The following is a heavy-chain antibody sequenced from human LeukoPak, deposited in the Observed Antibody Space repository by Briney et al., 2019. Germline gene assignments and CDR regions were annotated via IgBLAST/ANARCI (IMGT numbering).Heavy chain of an antibody. CDR2: ISSSSSYI. CDR1: GFTFSSYS. CDR3: ARDLGHYYGSGSYYC. V-gene: IGHV3-21*01. D-gene: IGHD3-10*01. J-gene: IGHJ3*01. Sequence: GGSLRLSCAASGFTFSSYSMNWVRQAPGKGLEWASSISSSSSYIYYADSVKGRFTISRDNAKNSLYLQMNSLRAEDTAVYYCARDLGHYYGSGSYYCWGQGTMVTVSS.